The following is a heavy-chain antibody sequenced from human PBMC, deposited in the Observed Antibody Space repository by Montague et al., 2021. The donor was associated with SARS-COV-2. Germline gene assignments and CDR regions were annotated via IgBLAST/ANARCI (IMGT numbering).Heavy chain of an antibody. Sequence: PALVKPTQTLTLTCTFSGFSLSTSGVGVGWIRQPPGKALEWLALIYWNDDKRYSPSLKSRLTITKDTSKNQVVLTMTNMDPVDTATYYSAHRQAAAHDHYFWSGYYPHLGGYYYYYMDVWGKGTTVTVSS. CDR3: AHRQAAAHDHYFWSGYYPHLGGYYYYYMDV. CDR2: IYWNDDK. J-gene: IGHJ6*03. D-gene: IGHD3-3*01. CDR1: GFSLSTSGVG. V-gene: IGHV2-5*01.